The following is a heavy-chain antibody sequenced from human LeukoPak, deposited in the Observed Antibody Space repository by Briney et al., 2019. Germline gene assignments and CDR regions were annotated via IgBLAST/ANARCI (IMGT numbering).Heavy chain of an antibody. D-gene: IGHD6-13*01. CDR1: GFSLSTSGVG. CDR2: IYWDDDK. Sequence: SGPALVKPTQTLTLTCTFSGFSLSTSGVGVGWIRQPPGKALEWLALIYWDDDKRYSPSLKSRLTITKDTSKNQVVLTMTNMDPVDTATYYCAHILRRSWYQSGAFDIWGQGTMVTVSS. CDR3: AHILRRSWYQSGAFDI. V-gene: IGHV2-5*02. J-gene: IGHJ3*02.